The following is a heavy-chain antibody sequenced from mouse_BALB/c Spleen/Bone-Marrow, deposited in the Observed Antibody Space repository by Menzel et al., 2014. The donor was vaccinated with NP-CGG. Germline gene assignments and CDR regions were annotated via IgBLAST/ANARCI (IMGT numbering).Heavy chain of an antibody. CDR2: ISSGSSTI. Sequence: EVQLVESGGGLVQPGGSRKLSCAASGFTFSSFGMHWVRQAPEKGLEWVAYISSGSSTIFYADTVKGRFTVSRDNPKNTLFLQMNSLKSEDTAMYYCTRGGNWDDFDYWGQGTTLTVSS. CDR1: GFTFSSFG. D-gene: IGHD4-1*01. J-gene: IGHJ2*01. V-gene: IGHV5-17*02. CDR3: TRGGNWDDFDY.